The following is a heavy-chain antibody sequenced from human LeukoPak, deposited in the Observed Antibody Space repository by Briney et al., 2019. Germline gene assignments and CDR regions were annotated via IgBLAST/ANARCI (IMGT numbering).Heavy chain of an antibody. J-gene: IGHJ4*02. V-gene: IGHV3-33*01. Sequence: GRSLRLSCAASGFTFSSHTMHWVRQAPGKGLEWVAIIWYGGSSIYYADSVKGRFTISRDNAKNSLYLQMNSLRAEDTAVYYCARGFSRIDYWGQGNLATVSS. CDR1: GFTFSSHT. CDR2: IWYGGSSI. CDR3: ARGFSRIDY.